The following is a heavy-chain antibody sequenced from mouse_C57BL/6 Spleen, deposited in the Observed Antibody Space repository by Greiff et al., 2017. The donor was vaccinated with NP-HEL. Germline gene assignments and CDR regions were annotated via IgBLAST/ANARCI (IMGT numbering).Heavy chain of an antibody. CDR2: IWTGGGT. Sequence: VQLQQSGPGLVAPSQSLSITCTVSGFSLTSYAISWVRQPPGKGLEWLGVIWTGGGTNYNSALKSRLSISKDNSKSQVFLKMNSLQTDDTARYYCARKYYGSSDWYFDVWGTGTTVTVSS. D-gene: IGHD1-1*01. V-gene: IGHV2-9-1*01. J-gene: IGHJ1*03. CDR3: ARKYYGSSDWYFDV. CDR1: GFSLTSYA.